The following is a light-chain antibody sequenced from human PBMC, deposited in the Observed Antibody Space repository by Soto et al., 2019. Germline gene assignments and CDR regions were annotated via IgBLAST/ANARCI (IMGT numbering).Light chain of an antibody. Sequence: SALTQPASVSGSPGQSITISCTGTSSDVGGYNYVSWYQHYPGKAPKLMIYEVSNRPSGVSNRFSGSKSGNTASLTLSGLQAEDEADYYCSSYTSNSVLFGGGTKLTVL. CDR2: EVS. CDR3: SSYTSNSVL. CDR1: SSDVGGYNY. V-gene: IGLV2-14*01. J-gene: IGLJ2*01.